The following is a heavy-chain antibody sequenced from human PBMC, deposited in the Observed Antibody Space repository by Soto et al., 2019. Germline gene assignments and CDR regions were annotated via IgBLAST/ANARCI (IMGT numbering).Heavy chain of an antibody. D-gene: IGHD6-25*01. CDR3: AGQTFTIAAASYGRSNWFDT. CDR2: TYFTWNT. CDR1: VGSITSSSHF. Sequence: SETLSLTCSASVGSITSSSHFLGWVRQPPGKGLEWIGTTYFTWNTYYTPSLKSRLTMSIETSKNEFSLRLNSVTAADTAVYYCAGQTFTIAAASYGRSNWFDTWGPGTLVTVSS. V-gene: IGHV4-39*01. J-gene: IGHJ5*02.